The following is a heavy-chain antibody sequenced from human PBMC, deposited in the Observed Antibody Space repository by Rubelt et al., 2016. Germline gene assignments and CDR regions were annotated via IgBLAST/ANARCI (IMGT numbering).Heavy chain of an antibody. CDR1: GGTFSSYG. Sequence: TEVKKPGSSVKVSCKASGGTFSSYGVSWMRQAPGQGLEWMGGIIPVFGTTNFAQKFQGRVTITADESTSTVYMELRSLRTYDTAVYYCARDLTIVVVPAAVPHAFDIWGQGTMVTVSS. CDR2: IIPVFGTT. V-gene: IGHV1-69*01. J-gene: IGHJ3*02. CDR3: ARDLTIVVVPAAVPHAFDI. D-gene: IGHD2-2*01.